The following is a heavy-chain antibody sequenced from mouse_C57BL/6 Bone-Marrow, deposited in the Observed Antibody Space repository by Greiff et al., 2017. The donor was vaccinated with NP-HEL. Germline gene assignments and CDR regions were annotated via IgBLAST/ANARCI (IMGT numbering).Heavy chain of an antibody. CDR2: INPSTGGT. Sequence: EVQGVESGPELVKPGASVKISCKASGYSFTGYYMHWVKQSSEKSLEWIGEINPSTGGTSYNQKFKGKATLTVDKSSSTAYMQLKRLTSEDSAVYYCARGYYWGQGTTLTVSS. J-gene: IGHJ2*01. CDR3: ARGYY. CDR1: GYSFTGYY. V-gene: IGHV1-43*01.